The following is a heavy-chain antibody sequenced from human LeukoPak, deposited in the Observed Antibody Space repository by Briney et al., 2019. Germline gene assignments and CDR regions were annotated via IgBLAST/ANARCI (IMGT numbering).Heavy chain of an antibody. J-gene: IGHJ4*02. D-gene: IGHD3-22*01. CDR2: ISGRGGST. CDR1: GFTLSSYA. V-gene: IGHV3-23*01. CDR3: ASAPRRITMKVGNDY. Sequence: PGGSLSLSCAPSGFTLSSYAMSWVRQAPGKGLEWVSAISGRGGSTYYAESVKGRFTISRDNSKNTLYLQMNSLRAEETAVYYCASAPRRITMKVGNDYWGQGTLVTVSS.